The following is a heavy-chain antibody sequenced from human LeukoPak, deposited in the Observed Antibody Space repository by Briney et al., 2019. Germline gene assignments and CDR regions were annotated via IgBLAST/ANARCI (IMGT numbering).Heavy chain of an antibody. CDR3: ARDRSAFSGYDFFDY. CDR2: IKQDGSEK. V-gene: IGHV3-7*01. CDR1: GFIFSSYW. J-gene: IGHJ4*02. Sequence: GGSLRLSCAASGFIFSSYWMSWVRQAPGKGLEWVASIKQDGSEKYYVDSVKGRFTIFRDNAKNSLYLQMNSLRAEDTALYYCARDRSAFSGYDFFDYWGQGTLVTVSS. D-gene: IGHD5-12*01.